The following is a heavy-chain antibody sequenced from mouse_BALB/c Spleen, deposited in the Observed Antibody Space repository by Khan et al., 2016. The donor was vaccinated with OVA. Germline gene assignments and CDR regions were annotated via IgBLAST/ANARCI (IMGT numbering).Heavy chain of an antibody. V-gene: IGHV2-6-4*01. CDR1: GFSLSTYN. CDR3: ARADDRYCGYDAMDY. D-gene: IGHD2-14*01. CDR2: IRGAGGT. J-gene: IGHJ4*01. Sequence: QMQLKESGPGLASPSQSLSITCNVSGFSLSTYNIHWVRQPPGQGLEWMGMIRGAGGTDYNSTLKSRLSISKANSKSIVVLKMNSRQADDTAMYYCARADDRYCGYDAMDYWGQGTSVTVSS.